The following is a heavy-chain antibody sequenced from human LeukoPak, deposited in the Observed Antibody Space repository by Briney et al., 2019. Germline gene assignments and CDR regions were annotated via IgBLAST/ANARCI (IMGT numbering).Heavy chain of an antibody. V-gene: IGHV3-48*02. J-gene: IGHJ4*02. Sequence: GGSLRLSCAASGFTFRNYAMSWVRQAPGKGLEGVSYISSSGGTIIYADSVKGRFTISRDNANNLLFLEMNSLRDEDTAVYYCARDKRQKSGPKKYFDYWGQGTLVTVSS. D-gene: IGHD3-10*01. CDR3: ARDKRQKSGPKKYFDY. CDR2: ISSSGGTI. CDR1: GFTFRNYA.